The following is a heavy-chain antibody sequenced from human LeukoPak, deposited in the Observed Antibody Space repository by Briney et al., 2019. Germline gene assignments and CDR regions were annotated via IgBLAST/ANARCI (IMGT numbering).Heavy chain of an antibody. CDR2: INHSGST. V-gene: IGHV4-34*01. CDR3: ARQGDGYNYPLDY. Sequence: SETLSLTCAVYGGSFSGYYWSWIRQPPGKGLEWIGEINHSGSTNYNPSLPSRVTITVDTSKNQFSLKLSSVTAADTAVYYCARQGDGYNYPLDYWGQGTLVTVSS. J-gene: IGHJ4*02. D-gene: IGHD5-24*01. CDR1: GGSFSGYY.